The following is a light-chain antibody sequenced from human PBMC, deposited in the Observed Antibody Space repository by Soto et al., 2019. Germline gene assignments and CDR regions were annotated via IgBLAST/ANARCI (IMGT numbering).Light chain of an antibody. J-gene: IGLJ1*01. Sequence: QSALTQPASVSGSPGQSITISCAGTSSDLGAYKYVSWYQQHPDKAPKLILYEVSRRPSGVSNRFSGAKSGNTASLTISGLLAEDEADYSCSSYTNTSTLVFGTWTKRTVL. CDR2: EVS. CDR1: SSDLGAYKY. CDR3: SSYTNTSTLV. V-gene: IGLV2-14*03.